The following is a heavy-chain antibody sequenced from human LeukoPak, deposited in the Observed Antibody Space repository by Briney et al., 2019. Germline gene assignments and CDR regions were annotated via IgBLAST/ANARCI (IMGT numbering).Heavy chain of an antibody. D-gene: IGHD3-22*01. CDR2: IYTSGST. CDR3: ARSGYDSSGYYSDY. V-gene: IGHV4-61*02. J-gene: IGHJ4*02. CDR1: GGSISSGSYY. Sequence: SQTLSLTXTVSGGSISSGSYYWSWIRQPAGKGLEWIGRIYTSGSTNYNPSLKSRVTISVDTSKNQFSLKLSSVTAADTAVYYCARSGYDSSGYYSDYWGQGTLVTVSS.